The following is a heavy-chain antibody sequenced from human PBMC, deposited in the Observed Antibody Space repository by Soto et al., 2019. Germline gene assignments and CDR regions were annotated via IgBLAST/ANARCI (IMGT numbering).Heavy chain of an antibody. CDR1: GYNLTSYC. CDR3: ATPPYSDAFDI. CDR2: IYPGDSDT. J-gene: IGHJ3*02. V-gene: IGHV5-51*01. D-gene: IGHD2-15*01. Sequence: VKISGTGCGYNLTSYCIGRVRQMPGKGLEWMGIIYPGDSDTRYSPSFQGQVTISADKSISTAYLQWSSLKASDTAMYYCATPPYSDAFDIWGQGTMVTVSS.